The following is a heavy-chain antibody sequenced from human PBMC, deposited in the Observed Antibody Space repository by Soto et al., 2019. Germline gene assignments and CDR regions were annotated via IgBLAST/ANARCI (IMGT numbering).Heavy chain of an antibody. Sequence: PSETLSLTCTVSGGSISSYYWSWIRQPAGKGLEWIGRIYTGGTTYCNPSLKSRVTMSIDTSKNQFSLRLSSVTAADTAVYYCARGTTGQDDYWGQGTLVTVSS. CDR2: IYTGGTT. D-gene: IGHD1-7*01. CDR3: ARGTTGQDDY. J-gene: IGHJ4*02. CDR1: GGSISSYY. V-gene: IGHV4-4*07.